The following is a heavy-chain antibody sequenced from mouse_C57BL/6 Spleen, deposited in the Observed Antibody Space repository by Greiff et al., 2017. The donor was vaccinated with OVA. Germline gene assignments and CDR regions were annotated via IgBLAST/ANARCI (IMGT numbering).Heavy chain of an antibody. D-gene: IGHD1-1*01. J-gene: IGHJ2*01. CDR1: GYTFTDYE. CDR3: TRKEDYYGSSYGY. Sequence: VKLMESGAELVRPGASVTLSCKASGYTFTDYEMHWVKQTPVHGLEWIGAIDPETGGTAYNQKFKGKAILTADKSSSTAYMELRSLTSEDSAVYYCTRKEDYYGSSYGYWGQGTTLTVSS. V-gene: IGHV1-15*01. CDR2: IDPETGGT.